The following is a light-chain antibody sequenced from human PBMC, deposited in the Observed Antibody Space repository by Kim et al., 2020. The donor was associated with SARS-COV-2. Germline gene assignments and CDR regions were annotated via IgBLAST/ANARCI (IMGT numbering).Light chain of an antibody. J-gene: IGLJ2*01. CDR3: CSYAGTITYWL. CDR2: QDT. Sequence: QSALTQPASVSGSPGQSITISCIGTSSDVGNYTLVSWYQQLTGKAPKVIIYQDTKRPSGVSARFSGSKSGNTASLTISGLQSKDEADYYCCSYAGTITYWLFGGGTQLTVL. CDR1: SSDVGNYTL. V-gene: IGLV2-23*01.